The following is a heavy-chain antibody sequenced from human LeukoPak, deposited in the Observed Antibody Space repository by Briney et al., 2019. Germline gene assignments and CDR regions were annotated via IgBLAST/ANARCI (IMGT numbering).Heavy chain of an antibody. Sequence: GGSLRLSCAASGFTFSSYGMHWVRQAPGKGLQWVAVISYDGSNKYYADSVKGRFTISRDNSKNTPYLQMDSLRAEDTAVYYCAKDRWAARPSGYLTTYYFDYWGQGTLVTVSS. CDR3: AKDRWAARPSGYLTTYYFDY. CDR1: GFTFSSYG. J-gene: IGHJ4*02. D-gene: IGHD6-6*01. CDR2: ISYDGSNK. V-gene: IGHV3-30*18.